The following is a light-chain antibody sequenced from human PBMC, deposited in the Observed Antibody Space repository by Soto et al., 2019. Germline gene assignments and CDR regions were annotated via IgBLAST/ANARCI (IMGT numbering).Light chain of an antibody. J-gene: IGLJ2*01. CDR3: AAWDDSLRDVV. Sequence: QSVLAQPPSASGTPGQRVTISCSGSSSNIGDNDVFWYQQFPGTAPKLLTYTDNQRPSGVPDRFSDSKSGTSASLAISGLRPEDEAAYYCAAWDDSLRDVVFGAGTKLTVL. CDR1: SSNIGDND. V-gene: IGLV1-47*02. CDR2: TDN.